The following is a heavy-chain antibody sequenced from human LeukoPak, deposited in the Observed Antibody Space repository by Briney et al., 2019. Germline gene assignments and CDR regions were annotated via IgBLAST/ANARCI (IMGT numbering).Heavy chain of an antibody. D-gene: IGHD2-15*01. CDR3: ARDLDRYCSGGSCYSPCY. J-gene: IGHJ4*02. V-gene: IGHV1-46*01. CDR1: GYTFTSYY. CDR2: INPSGGST. Sequence: GASVKVSCKASGYTFTSYYMHWVRQAPGQGLEWMGIINPSGGSTSYAQKFQGRVTMTRDTSTSTVYMELRSLRSEDTAVYYCARDLDRYCSGGSCYSPCYWGQGTLVTVSS.